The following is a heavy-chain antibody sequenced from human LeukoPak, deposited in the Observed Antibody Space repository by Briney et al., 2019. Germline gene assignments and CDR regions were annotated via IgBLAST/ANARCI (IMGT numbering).Heavy chain of an antibody. J-gene: IGHJ4*02. CDR3: ARDSRWYNGRYYDEGIDY. V-gene: IGHV3-74*01. Sequence: PGGSLRLSCAASGFTVSSNYMTWVRQAPGQGLVWVSRINSDGSDMSYADSVKGRFTISRDNAKNTVYLQMNSLRVEDTAVYYCARDSRWYNGRYYDEGIDYWGQGTLVTVSS. D-gene: IGHD1-26*01. CDR1: GFTVSSNY. CDR2: INSDGSDM.